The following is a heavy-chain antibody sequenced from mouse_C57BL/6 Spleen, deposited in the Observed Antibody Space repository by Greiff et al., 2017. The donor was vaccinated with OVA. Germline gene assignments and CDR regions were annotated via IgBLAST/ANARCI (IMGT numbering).Heavy chain of an antibody. J-gene: IGHJ1*03. CDR3: ARGDIYDRYFDV. D-gene: IGHD2-12*01. CDR1: GYTFTDYY. CDR2: INPYNGGT. Sequence: EVKLQQSGPVLVKPGASVKMSCKASGYTFTDYYMNWVKQSHGKSLEWIGVINPYNGGTSYNQKFKGKATLTVDKSSSTAYMELNSLTSEDSAVYYCARGDIYDRYFDVWGTGTTVTVSS. V-gene: IGHV1-19*01.